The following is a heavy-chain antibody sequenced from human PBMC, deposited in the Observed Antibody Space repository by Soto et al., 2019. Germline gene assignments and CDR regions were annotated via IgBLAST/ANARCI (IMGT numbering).Heavy chain of an antibody. Sequence: ESGGGVVQPGGSLRLSCAASGFSFSMYSMNWVRQAPGKGLEWVSYISSNSVTIYDTDSGRGRFTISRDNAKNSLYLQMNSLRDEDTAVYYCAREDILGTRSFDYWGQGTLVTVS. CDR1: GFSFSMYS. CDR3: AREDILGTRSFDY. CDR2: ISSNSVTI. D-gene: IGHD1-26*01. J-gene: IGHJ4*02. V-gene: IGHV3-48*02.